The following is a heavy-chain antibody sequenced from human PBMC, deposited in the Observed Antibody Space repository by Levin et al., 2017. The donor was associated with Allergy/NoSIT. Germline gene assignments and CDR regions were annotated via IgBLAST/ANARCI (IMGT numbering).Heavy chain of an antibody. D-gene: IGHD2/OR15-2a*01. CDR3: AGAPNSPYYYHYGLDV. Sequence: GSLRLSCTVSGGSISDDSYYWAWVRQPPGKGLEWVGSIYYDGSAYYNPSLKTRLTISVDTSKNQFSLRVNSVIAADTAVYYCAGAPNSPYYYHYGLDVWGPGTTVTVSS. CDR2: IYYDGSA. V-gene: IGHV4-39*07. CDR1: GGSISDDSYY. J-gene: IGHJ6*02.